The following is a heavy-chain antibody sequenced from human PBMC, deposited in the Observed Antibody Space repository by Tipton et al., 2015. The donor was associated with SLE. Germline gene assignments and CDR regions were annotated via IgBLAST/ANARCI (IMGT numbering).Heavy chain of an antibody. V-gene: IGHV3-30*04. CDR3: AKTRGIDSSGYYHDAFDI. Sequence: RSLRLSCAASEFSFSLYAMHWVRQAPGKGLEWVAAISFDGSKKYYVDSVKGRFTISRDNAKNSLYLQMNSLRAEDTAVYYCAKTRGIDSSGYYHDAFDIWGQGTMVTVSS. D-gene: IGHD3-22*01. CDR2: ISFDGSKK. J-gene: IGHJ3*02. CDR1: EFSFSLYA.